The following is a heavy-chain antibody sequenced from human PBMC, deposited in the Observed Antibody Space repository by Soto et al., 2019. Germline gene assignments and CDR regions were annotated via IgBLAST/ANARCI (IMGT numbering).Heavy chain of an antibody. V-gene: IGHV1-69*13. CDR3: ARDRSKPRITTGYGMDV. D-gene: IGHD3-10*01. J-gene: IGHJ6*02. CDR1: GATFSSYA. Sequence: ASVKVSCKASGATFSSYAISWVRQAPGQGLEWMGGIIPIFGTANYAQKFQGRVTITADESTSTAYMELSSLRSEDTAVYYCARDRSKPRITTGYGMDVWGQGTTVTVSS. CDR2: IIPIFGTA.